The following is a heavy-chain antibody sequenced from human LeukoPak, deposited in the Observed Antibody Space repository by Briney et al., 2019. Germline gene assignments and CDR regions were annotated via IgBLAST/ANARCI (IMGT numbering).Heavy chain of an antibody. Sequence: PGGSLRLSCAASGFTFSSYSMNWVRQAPGRGLEWVSSISSSSYIYYADSVKGRFTISRDNAKNSLYLQMNSLRAEDTAVYYCARDGSIAVKNWFDPWGQGTLVTVSS. V-gene: IGHV3-21*01. CDR1: GFTFSSYS. J-gene: IGHJ5*02. CDR2: ISSSSYI. CDR3: ARDGSIAVKNWFDP. D-gene: IGHD6-19*01.